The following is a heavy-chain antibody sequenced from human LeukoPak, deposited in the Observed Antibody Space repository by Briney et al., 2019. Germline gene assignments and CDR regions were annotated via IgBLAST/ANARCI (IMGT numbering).Heavy chain of an antibody. V-gene: IGHV4-59*01. Sequence: SETLSLTCTVSGGSISSYYWSWIRQPPGKGLEWIGYIYYSGSTNYNPSLKSRVTISVDTSKNQFSLKLSSVTAADTAVYYCARGLRGRVAGTFFDYWGQGTLVTVSS. CDR1: GGSISSYY. CDR3: ARGLRGRVAGTFFDY. J-gene: IGHJ4*02. D-gene: IGHD6-19*01. CDR2: IYYSGST.